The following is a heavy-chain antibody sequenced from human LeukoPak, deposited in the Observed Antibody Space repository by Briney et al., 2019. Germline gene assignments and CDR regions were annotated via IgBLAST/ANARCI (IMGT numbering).Heavy chain of an antibody. CDR2: ITGSGGNT. V-gene: IGHV3-23*01. J-gene: IGHJ4*02. Sequence: PGGSLRLSCAASGFIISSYSMSWVRQAPGKGLEWVSVITGSGGNTYYADSVKGRFTISRDNSKNTLYLQMNSLRAEDTAVYYCATPAAGDYIEMKYWGQGTLVTVSS. CDR3: ATPAAGDYIEMKY. D-gene: IGHD4-11*01. CDR1: GFIISSYS.